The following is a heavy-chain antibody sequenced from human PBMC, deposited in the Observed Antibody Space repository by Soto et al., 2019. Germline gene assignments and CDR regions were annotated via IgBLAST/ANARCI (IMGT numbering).Heavy chain of an antibody. CDR3: ARDRVPAAPYYYYGMDV. Sequence: SETLSLTCTVSGGSISSGGYYWSWIRQHPGKGLEWIGYIYYSGSTYYNPSLKSRVTISVDTSKNQFSLKLSAVTAADTAVYYCARDRVPAAPYYYYGMDVWGQGTTVTVSS. V-gene: IGHV4-31*03. D-gene: IGHD2-2*01. J-gene: IGHJ6*02. CDR1: GGSISSGGYY. CDR2: IYYSGST.